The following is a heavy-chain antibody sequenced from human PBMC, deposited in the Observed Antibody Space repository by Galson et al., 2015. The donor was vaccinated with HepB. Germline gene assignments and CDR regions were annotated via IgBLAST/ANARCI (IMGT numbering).Heavy chain of an antibody. J-gene: IGHJ4*02. Sequence: SLRLSCAASGFTFSSYWMHWVRQAPGKGLVWVSRINSDGSSTYYADSVKGRFTISKDNAKSTLYLQMNSLRAEDTAVYYCAKVRRVGATNLDYWGQGNLVTVSS. CDR2: INSDGSST. CDR3: AKVRRVGATNLDY. D-gene: IGHD1-26*01. V-gene: IGHV3-74*01. CDR1: GFTFSSYW.